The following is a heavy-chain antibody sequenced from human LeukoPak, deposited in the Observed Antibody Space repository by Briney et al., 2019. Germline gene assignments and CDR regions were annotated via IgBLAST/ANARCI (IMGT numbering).Heavy chain of an antibody. V-gene: IGHV3-11*01. CDR3: ARSTGGGSCPDY. J-gene: IGHJ4*02. CDR2: ISSSGSTI. Sequence: LSLTCTVSGGSISRGDYYWSWIRQAPGKGLEWVSYISSSGSTIYYADSVKGRFTISRDNAKNSLYLQMNSLRAEDTAVYYCARSTGGGSCPDYWGQGTLVTVSS. CDR1: GGSISRGDYY. D-gene: IGHD2-15*01.